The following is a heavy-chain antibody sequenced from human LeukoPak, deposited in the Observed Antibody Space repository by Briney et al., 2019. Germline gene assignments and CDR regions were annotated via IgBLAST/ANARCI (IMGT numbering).Heavy chain of an antibody. CDR1: GGSISSYY. CDR2: IHYSGNT. J-gene: IGHJ4*02. Sequence: ASETLSLTCTVSGGSISSYYWSWLRQPPGKGLIWIGYIHYSGNTNYNPSLKSRVTISVDTSKNQFSLKLSSVTAADTAVYYCARRYGSGSSGTFDYWGQGTLVTVSS. CDR3: ARRYGSGSSGTFDY. D-gene: IGHD3-10*01. V-gene: IGHV4-59*01.